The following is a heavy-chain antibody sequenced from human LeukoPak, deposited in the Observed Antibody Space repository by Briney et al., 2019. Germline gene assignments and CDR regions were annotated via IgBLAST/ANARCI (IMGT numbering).Heavy chain of an antibody. D-gene: IGHD2-2*01. J-gene: IGHJ4*02. Sequence: GASVKVSCKASGYTFTGYYMHWVRQAPGQGLEWMGWIIPNSGDTSYAQKFQGRVTMTRDTSLSTAFMELTGLTSDDTAVYFCAREPPYTGHCDITTCDVSRFDLWGQGTLVTVSS. V-gene: IGHV1-2*02. CDR1: GYTFTGYY. CDR2: IIPNSGDT. CDR3: AREPPYTGHCDITTCDVSRFDL.